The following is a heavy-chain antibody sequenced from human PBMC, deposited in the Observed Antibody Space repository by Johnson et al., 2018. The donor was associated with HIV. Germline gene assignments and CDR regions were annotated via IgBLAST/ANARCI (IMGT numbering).Heavy chain of an antibody. CDR2: IYSGGST. CDR3: ASDWGSRHAFDI. J-gene: IGHJ3*02. V-gene: IGHV3-66*02. Sequence: EVQLVESGGGVVQPGRSLRLSCAASGFTVSSNYMSWVRQAPGKGLEWVSVIYSGGSTYYADSVKGRFTISRDNSKNTLYLQMNSLRAEDTAVYYCASDWGSRHAFDIWGQGTMVTVSS. D-gene: IGHD7-27*01. CDR1: GFTVSSNY.